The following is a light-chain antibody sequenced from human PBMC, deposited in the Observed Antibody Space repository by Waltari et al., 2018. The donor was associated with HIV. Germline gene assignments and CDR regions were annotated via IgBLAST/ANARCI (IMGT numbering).Light chain of an antibody. V-gene: IGLV1-51*01. CDR3: GTWDSGKNVWV. CDR1: SSNIGNNY. Sequence: QSVLTQPPSVSAAPGQTVTISCSGSSSNIGNNYVSWYQQVTGAAPKLVLYDNNARPSGIRDRFPGSKSVTSATLNITGLQPGDEADYYCGTWDSGKNVWVFGGGTKLTVL. CDR2: DNN. J-gene: IGLJ3*02.